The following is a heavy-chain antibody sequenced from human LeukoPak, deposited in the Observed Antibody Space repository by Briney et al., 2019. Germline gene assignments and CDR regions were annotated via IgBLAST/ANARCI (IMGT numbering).Heavy chain of an antibody. Sequence: GGSLRLSCAASGFTFSSYAMSWVRRAPGKGLEWVSSISGSGHSTYYADSVKSRLTISRDNSKNTLYLQMNSMRAEDTAVFYCAIHYYDSSGHLDSWGQGTLVTVSS. CDR2: ISGSGHST. D-gene: IGHD3-22*01. V-gene: IGHV3-23*01. J-gene: IGHJ4*02. CDR3: AIHYYDSSGHLDS. CDR1: GFTFSSYA.